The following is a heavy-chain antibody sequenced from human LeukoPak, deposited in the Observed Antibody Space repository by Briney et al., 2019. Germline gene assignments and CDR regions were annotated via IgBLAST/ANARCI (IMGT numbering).Heavy chain of an antibody. CDR1: GFTFSSYD. CDR2: ISWDGGST. V-gene: IGHV3-43D*03. J-gene: IGHJ4*02. Sequence: PGGSLRLSCAASGFTFSSYDMTWVRQAPGRGLEWVSLISWDGGSTYYADSVKGRFTISRDNSKNSLYLQMNSLRAEDTALYYCAKDMAAYYYSSGNIDYWGQGTLVTVSS. D-gene: IGHD3-10*01. CDR3: AKDMAAYYYSSGNIDY.